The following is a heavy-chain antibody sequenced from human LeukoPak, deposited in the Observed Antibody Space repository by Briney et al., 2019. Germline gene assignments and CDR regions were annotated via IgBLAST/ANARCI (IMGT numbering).Heavy chain of an antibody. V-gene: IGHV7-4-1*02. CDR3: ARGYYYDSGRGYWFDP. CDR1: GYTFTNYA. Sequence: ASVKVSCKASGYTFTNYAMNWVRQAPGQGLEWMGWINTNTGNPTYAQGFTGRLVFSLDTSVSTAYLQISSLKAEDTAVHHCARGYYYDSGRGYWFDPWGQGTLVTVSS. CDR2: INTNTGNP. D-gene: IGHD3-10*01. J-gene: IGHJ5*02.